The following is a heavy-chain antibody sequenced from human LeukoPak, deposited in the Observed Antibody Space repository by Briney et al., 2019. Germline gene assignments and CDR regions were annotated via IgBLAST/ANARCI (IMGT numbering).Heavy chain of an antibody. D-gene: IGHD4-23*01. CDR2: IIPILGIA. CDR1: GGTFSSYA. Sequence: SVKVSCKASGGTFSSYAISWVRQAPGQGLEWMGRIIPILGIANYAQKFQGRVTITADKSTSTAYMELSSLRSEDTAVYYCARDYGGNSATRLPIDYWGQGTLVTVSS. J-gene: IGHJ4*02. CDR3: ARDYGGNSATRLPIDY. V-gene: IGHV1-69*04.